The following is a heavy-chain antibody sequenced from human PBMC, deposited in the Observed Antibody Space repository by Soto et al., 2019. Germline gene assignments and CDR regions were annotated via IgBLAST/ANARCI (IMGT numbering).Heavy chain of an antibody. CDR2: FSAHNGNT. CDR1: GYAFTTYG. CDR3: ARGRYGDY. D-gene: IGHD1-1*01. J-gene: IGHJ4*02. Sequence: QVHLVQSGAEVKKPGASVKVSCKGSGYAFTTYGITWVRQAPGQGLEWMGWFSAHNGNTNYAQKLQGRVTVTRDTSTSTAYMELRSLRSDGTAVYYCARGRYGDYWGQGALVTVSS. V-gene: IGHV1-18*01.